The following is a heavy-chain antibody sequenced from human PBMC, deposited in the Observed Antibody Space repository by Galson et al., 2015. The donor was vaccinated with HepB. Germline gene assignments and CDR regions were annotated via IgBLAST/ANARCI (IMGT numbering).Heavy chain of an antibody. V-gene: IGHV4-59*01. D-gene: IGHD4-11*01. J-gene: IGHJ2*01. CDR1: GGSISSYY. CDR3: ARVAPRTTVDWYFDL. CDR2: IYYSGST. Sequence: ETLSLTCTVSGGSISSYYWSWIRQPPGKGLEWIGYIYYSGSTNYNPSLKSRVTISVDTSKNQFSLKLSSVTAADTAVYYCARVAPRTTVDWYFDLWGRGTLVTVSS.